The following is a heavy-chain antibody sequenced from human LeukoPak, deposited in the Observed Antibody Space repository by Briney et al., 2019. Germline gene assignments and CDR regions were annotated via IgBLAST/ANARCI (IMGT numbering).Heavy chain of an antibody. V-gene: IGHV4-59*01. J-gene: IGHJ5*02. CDR1: GGSISSYY. Sequence: SETLSLTCTVSGGSISSYYWSWIRQPPGKGLEWIGYIYYSGSTNYNPSLKGRDTISVDTSKNQFSLKLSSVTAADTAVYYCARDRDNWFDPWGQGTLVTVSS. CDR3: ARDRDNWFDP. D-gene: IGHD3-10*01. CDR2: IYYSGST.